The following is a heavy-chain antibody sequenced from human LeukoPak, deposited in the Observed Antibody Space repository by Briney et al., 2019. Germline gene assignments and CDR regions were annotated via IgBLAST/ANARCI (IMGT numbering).Heavy chain of an antibody. V-gene: IGHV3-23*01. CDR2: ISGSGVST. D-gene: IGHD3-10*01. CDR1: GVSFSLYS. CDR3: AKGHIGSSPDY. Sequence: PGGSLRLSCAASGVSFSLYSFHWVRQAPGGGLEWGSAISGSGVSTYYADSVKGRFTISRDNSKNTLYLKMNSLRAEDTAVYYCAKGHIGSSPDYWGQGTMVTVSS. J-gene: IGHJ4*02.